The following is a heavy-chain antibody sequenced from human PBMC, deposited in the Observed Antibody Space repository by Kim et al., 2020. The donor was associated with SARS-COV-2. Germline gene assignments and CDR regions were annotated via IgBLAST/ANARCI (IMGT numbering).Heavy chain of an antibody. CDR2: IYYSGST. V-gene: IGHV4-39*01. CDR3: ARSDYGSGSYYWYWFDP. CDR1: GGSISSSSYY. D-gene: IGHD3-10*01. J-gene: IGHJ5*02. Sequence: SETLSLTCTVSGGSISSSSYYWGWIRQPPGKGLEWIGSIYYSGSTYYNPSLKSRVTISVDTSKNQFSLKLSSVTAADTAVYYCARSDYGSGSYYWYWFDPWGQGTLVTVSS.